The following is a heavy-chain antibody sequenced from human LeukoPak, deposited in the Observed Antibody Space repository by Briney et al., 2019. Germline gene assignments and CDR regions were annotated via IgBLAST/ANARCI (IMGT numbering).Heavy chain of an antibody. CDR2: INWNGGST. V-gene: IGHV3-20*04. CDR3: AKGSSGYFADL. CDR1: GFTFDDYG. D-gene: IGHD3-22*01. J-gene: IGHJ5*02. Sequence: GGSLRLSCAASGFTFDDYGMSWVRQAPGKGLEWVFGINWNGGSTGYADSVKGRFTISRDNAKNSLYLQMNSLRAEDTALYYCAKGSSGYFADLWGQGTLVTVSS.